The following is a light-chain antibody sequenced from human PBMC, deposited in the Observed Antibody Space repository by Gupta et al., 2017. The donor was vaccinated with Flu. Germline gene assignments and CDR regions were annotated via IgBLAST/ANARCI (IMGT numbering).Light chain of an antibody. J-gene: IGKJ2*03. CDR2: AAS. CDR3: QQSYSNKYS. V-gene: IGKV1-39*01. CDR1: KSITSY. Sequence: DRQMTQSPSSLSASVGDRDTITCRASKSITSYLNWYQQKPGKAPKLLIYAASSLQSGVPSRFSGSGSGTDFTLTISSLQLEDFATYYCQQSYSNKYSFGQGTKLEIK.